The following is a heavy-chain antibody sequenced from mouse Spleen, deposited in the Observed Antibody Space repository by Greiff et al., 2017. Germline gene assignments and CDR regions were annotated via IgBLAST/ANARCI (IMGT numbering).Heavy chain of an antibody. Sequence: EVNVVESGGGLVKLGGSLKLSCAASGFTFSSYAMSWVRQTPEKRLEWVATISSGGGNTYYPDSVKGRFTISRDNAKNTLYLQMSSLKSEDTAMYYCARHGGGTYYFDYWGQGTTLTVSS. D-gene: IGHD4-1*01. CDR3: ARHGGGTYYFDY. CDR1: GFTFSSYA. J-gene: IGHJ2*01. CDR2: ISSGGGNT. V-gene: IGHV5-9*04.